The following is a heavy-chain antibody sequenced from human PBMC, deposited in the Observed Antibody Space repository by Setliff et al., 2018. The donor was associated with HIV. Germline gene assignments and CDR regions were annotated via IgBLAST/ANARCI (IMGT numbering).Heavy chain of an antibody. V-gene: IGHV1-2*02. D-gene: IGHD3-3*01. CDR2: INPNSGDT. CDR1: GGTSSSYA. J-gene: IGHJ6*03. Sequence: ASVKVSCKPSGGTSSSYAITWVRQAPGQGLEWMGWINPNSGDTNYAQKFQGRVIVTRDTSINTAYVELRSLRLDDTAVYYCAKDHGPPDSNFWIDPLYMDVWGKGTTVTVSS. CDR3: AKDHGPPDSNFWIDPLYMDV.